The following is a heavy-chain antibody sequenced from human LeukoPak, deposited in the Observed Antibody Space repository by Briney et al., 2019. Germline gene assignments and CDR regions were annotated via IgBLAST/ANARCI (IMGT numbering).Heavy chain of an antibody. CDR2: ISHSGST. Sequence: SETLSLTCTVSGFSISSGYYWGWIRQPPGKGLEWIGSISHSGSTYYNPSLKSRVTISLDTSKNQFSLKLSSVTAADTAVYYCASILGYCSGGSCYMYYFDYWGQGTLVTVSS. CDR3: ASILGYCSGGSCYMYYFDY. CDR1: GFSISSGYY. V-gene: IGHV4-38-2*02. J-gene: IGHJ4*02. D-gene: IGHD2-15*01.